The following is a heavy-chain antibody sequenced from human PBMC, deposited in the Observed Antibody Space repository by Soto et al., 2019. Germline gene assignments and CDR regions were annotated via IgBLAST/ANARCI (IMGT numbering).Heavy chain of an antibody. Sequence: QVQLVQSGAEVKKPGSSVKVSCKASGDTFSSYTISWVRRAPGQGLEWMGRIIPILDIANYAQKFQGRVRMTADKSTSTAYVERSSLRSEDTAVYYGAGGGHGAFDIWGQGTMVTVSS. CDR3: AGGGHGAFDI. CDR1: GDTFSSYT. J-gene: IGHJ3*02. V-gene: IGHV1-69*02. D-gene: IGHD3-16*01. CDR2: IIPILDIA.